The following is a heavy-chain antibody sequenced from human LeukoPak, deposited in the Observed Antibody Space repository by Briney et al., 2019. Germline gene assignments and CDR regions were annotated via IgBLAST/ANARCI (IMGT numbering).Heavy chain of an antibody. J-gene: IGHJ4*02. CDR1: GFTFSSYA. CDR2: ISSNGGST. D-gene: IGHD6-13*01. Sequence: GGSLRLSCAASGFTFSSYAMHWVRQAPGKGLEYVSAISSNGGSTYYANSVKGRFTISRDNSKNTPYLQMGSLRAEDMAVYYCARGWYPPPTEIYFDYWGQGTLVTVSS. V-gene: IGHV3-64*01. CDR3: ARGWYPPPTEIYFDY.